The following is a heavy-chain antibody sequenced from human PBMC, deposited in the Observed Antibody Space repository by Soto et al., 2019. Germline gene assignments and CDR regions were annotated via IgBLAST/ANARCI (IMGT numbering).Heavy chain of an antibody. Sequence: VQLVESGGGLVKPGGSLRLSCAASGFTFSSYSMNWVRQAPGKGLEWVSSISSSSSYIYYADSVKGRFTISRDNAKNSLYLQMNSLRAEDTAVYYCARDWDIVATMGAFDIWGQGTMVTVSS. V-gene: IGHV3-21*01. CDR2: ISSSSSYI. D-gene: IGHD5-12*01. CDR3: ARDWDIVATMGAFDI. J-gene: IGHJ3*02. CDR1: GFTFSSYS.